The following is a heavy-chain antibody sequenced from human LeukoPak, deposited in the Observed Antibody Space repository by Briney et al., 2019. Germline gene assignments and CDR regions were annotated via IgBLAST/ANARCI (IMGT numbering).Heavy chain of an antibody. CDR3: ARGLSAVVY. CDR2: INHSGST. D-gene: IGHD3-16*02. J-gene: IGHJ4*02. CDR1: GGSFSGYY. Sequence: PSETLSLTCAVYGGSFSGYYWSWIRQPPGKGLEWIGEINHSGSTNYNPSLKSRVTISVDTSKNQFSLKLSSVAAADTAVYYCARGLSAVVYWGQGTLVTVSS. V-gene: IGHV4-34*01.